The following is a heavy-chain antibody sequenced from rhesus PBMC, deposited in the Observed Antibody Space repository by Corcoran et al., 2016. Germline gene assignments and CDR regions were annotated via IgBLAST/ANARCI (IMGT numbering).Heavy chain of an antibody. Sequence: EVQLVQSGAEVKRPGESLRVSCKTSGYSSTHYWINWVRHIPWKGLDLMGMIYPSYSATRYSPSFQGQVTFSVDKSINTAYLQLSSLKASDTATYYCAKDRYSGSPHTYYGLDSWGQGVLVTVSP. V-gene: IGHV5-20*02. CDR2: IYPSYSAT. CDR3: AKDRYSGSPHTYYGLDS. CDR1: GYSSTHYW. D-gene: IGHD6-25*01. J-gene: IGHJ6*01.